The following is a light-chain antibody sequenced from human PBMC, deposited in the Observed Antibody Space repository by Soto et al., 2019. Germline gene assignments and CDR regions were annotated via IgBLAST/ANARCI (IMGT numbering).Light chain of an antibody. CDR1: QSVDSN. CDR3: QQDDNWPLT. J-gene: IGKJ4*01. V-gene: IGKV3D-15*01. CDR2: GAS. Sequence: EIVMTQSPATLSVSPGERATLSCRASQSVDSNLAWYQQKPGQAPRLLIFGASTRATGIPARFSGSGSGTDFTLTISSPQSEDFGVYFCQQDDNWPLTFGGGTKVEIK.